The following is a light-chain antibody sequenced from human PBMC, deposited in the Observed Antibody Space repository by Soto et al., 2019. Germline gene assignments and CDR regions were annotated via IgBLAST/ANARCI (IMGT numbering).Light chain of an antibody. CDR3: QHYGSSMYT. CDR2: GAS. CDR1: HNISSTY. Sequence: EVVLTQSPGTLSLPPGEGATLSCRASHNISSTYLAWYQQKPGQAPRLLIYGASSRATGIPDRFSGSGSGTDFTLTVSRLEPEDFAVFYCQHYGSSMYTFGQGTRLDIK. J-gene: IGKJ2*01. V-gene: IGKV3-20*01.